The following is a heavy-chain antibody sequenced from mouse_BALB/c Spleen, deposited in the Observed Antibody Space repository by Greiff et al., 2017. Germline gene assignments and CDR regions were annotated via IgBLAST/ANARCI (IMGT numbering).Heavy chain of an antibody. CDR1: GFDFSRYW. D-gene: IGHD2-1*01. CDR2: INPGSSTI. J-gene: IGHJ4*01. CDR3: ARSLAYGNYGAMDY. Sequence: EVQGVESGGGLVQPGGSLNLSCAASGFDFSRYWMSWARQAPGKGQEWIGEINPGSSTINYTPSLKDKFIISRDNAKNTLYLQMSKVRSEDTALYYCARSLAYGNYGAMDYWGQGTSVTVSS. V-gene: IGHV4-2*02.